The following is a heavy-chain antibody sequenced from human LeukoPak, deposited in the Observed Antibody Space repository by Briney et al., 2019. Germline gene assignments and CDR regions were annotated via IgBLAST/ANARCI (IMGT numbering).Heavy chain of an antibody. J-gene: IGHJ4*02. V-gene: IGHV4-59*08. CDR2: IYYSGST. CDR1: GGSISRYH. D-gene: IGHD3-10*01. Sequence: SETLSLTCTVSGGSISRYHWSWIRQPPGKGLEWIVYIYYSGSTSYSPSLKSRVTLSVHTSKNQFTLKLSAVTAADTAVYYCARQFDYFGAGSSFDYWGQGTLVTVSS. CDR3: ARQFDYFGAGSSFDY.